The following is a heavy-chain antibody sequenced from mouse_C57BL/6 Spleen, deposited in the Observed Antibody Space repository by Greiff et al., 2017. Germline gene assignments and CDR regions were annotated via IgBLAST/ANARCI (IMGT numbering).Heavy chain of an antibody. CDR2: ISSGGSYT. Sequence: EVMLVESGGDLVKPGGSLKLSCAASGFTFSSYGMSWVRQTPDKRLEWVATISSGGSYTYYPDRVKGRFTISRDNAKNTLYLQMSSLKSEDTAMYYCARLLNYYGSSYYYAMDYWGQGTSVTVSS. CDR1: GFTFSSYG. D-gene: IGHD1-1*01. J-gene: IGHJ4*01. CDR3: ARLLNYYGSSYYYAMDY. V-gene: IGHV5-6*01.